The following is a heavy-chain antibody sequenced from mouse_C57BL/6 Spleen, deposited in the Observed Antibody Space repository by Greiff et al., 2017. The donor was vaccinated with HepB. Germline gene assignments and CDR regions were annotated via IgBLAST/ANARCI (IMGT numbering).Heavy chain of an antibody. CDR1: GFTFSDYG. CDR3: ARTWLLLDY. Sequence: EVKLVESGGGLVKPGGSLKLSCAASGFTFSDYGMHWVRQAPEKGLEWVAYISSGSSTIYYADTVKGRFTISRDNAKNTRFLQMTSLRSEDTAMYYCARTWLLLDYWGQGTTLTVSS. V-gene: IGHV5-17*01. J-gene: IGHJ2*01. D-gene: IGHD2-3*01. CDR2: ISSGSSTI.